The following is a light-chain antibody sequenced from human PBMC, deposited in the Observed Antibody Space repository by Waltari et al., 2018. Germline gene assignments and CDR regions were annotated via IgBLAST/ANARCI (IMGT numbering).Light chain of an antibody. Sequence: QSILPQPPSVSGALRQRVVISCTGSRPTLGAGYDVHWYQQFPGAPPILLIYATNNRPSGVPDRFSGSKSGTSASLAITGLQPEDEAHYYCQSYDARLVVSVFGGGTKLTVL. J-gene: IGLJ2*01. CDR2: ATN. CDR3: QSYDARLVVSV. V-gene: IGLV1-40*01. CDR1: RPTLGAGYD.